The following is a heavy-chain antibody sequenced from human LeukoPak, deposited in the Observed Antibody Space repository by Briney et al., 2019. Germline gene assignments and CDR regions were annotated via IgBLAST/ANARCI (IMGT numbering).Heavy chain of an antibody. CDR2: ISYDGSNK. D-gene: IGHD2-2*01. CDR1: GFTFSSYG. V-gene: IGHV3-30*18. CDR3: AKAYQGNSNWFDP. J-gene: IGHJ5*02. Sequence: GGSLRLSCAASGFTFSSYGMHWVRQAPGKGLEWVAVISYDGSNKYYADSVKGRLTISRDNSKNTLYLQMNSLRAEDTAVYYCAKAYQGNSNWFDPWGQGTLVTVSS.